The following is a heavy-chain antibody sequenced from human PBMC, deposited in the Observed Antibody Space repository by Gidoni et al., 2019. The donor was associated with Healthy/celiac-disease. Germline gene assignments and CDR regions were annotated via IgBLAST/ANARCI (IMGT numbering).Heavy chain of an antibody. CDR2: IYPGDADT. D-gene: IGHD2-2*01. J-gene: IGHJ2*01. Sequence: EVQLVQSGAEVTKPGESLKISCKGSGYSFTSYWIGWVRQMPGNGLEWMGIIYPGDADTRYSPSFQGQVTISADKSISTAYLQWSSLKASDTAMYYCARLLVPAAISFSEYWYFDLWGRGTLVTVSS. CDR3: ARLLVPAAISFSEYWYFDL. CDR1: GYSFTSYW. V-gene: IGHV5-51*01.